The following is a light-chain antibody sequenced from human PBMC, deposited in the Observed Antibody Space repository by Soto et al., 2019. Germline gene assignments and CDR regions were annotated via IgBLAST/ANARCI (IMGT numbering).Light chain of an antibody. V-gene: IGKV3-20*01. CDR2: GAS. CDR3: QQYGRSLPIT. CDR1: QSVSSSY. J-gene: IGKJ5*01. Sequence: EIVVTQSPAALSVSPGERATLSCRASQSVSSSYLAWYQQKPGQAPRLLIYGASSRATGIPDRFSGSGSGTDFTLTISRLEPEDFAVYFCQQYGRSLPITFGQGTRLEIK.